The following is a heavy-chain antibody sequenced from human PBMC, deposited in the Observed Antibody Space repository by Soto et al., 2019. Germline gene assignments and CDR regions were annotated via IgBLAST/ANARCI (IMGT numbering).Heavy chain of an antibody. D-gene: IGHD3-22*01. Sequence: GGSLRLSCSASGFTFSSYAMHWVRQAPGKGLEYVSAISSNGGSTYYADSMKGRFTISRDNSKNTLYLQMSSLRAEDTAVYYCVKALAGYDAFDIWGQGTMVTVSS. V-gene: IGHV3-64D*06. J-gene: IGHJ3*02. CDR2: ISSNGGST. CDR3: VKALAGYDAFDI. CDR1: GFTFSSYA.